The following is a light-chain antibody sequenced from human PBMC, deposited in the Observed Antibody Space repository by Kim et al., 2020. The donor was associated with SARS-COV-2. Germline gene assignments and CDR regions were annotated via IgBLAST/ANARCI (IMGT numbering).Light chain of an antibody. Sequence: EIVLTQSPGTLSLSPGERATLSCRASQSVSSSYLAWYQQKPGQAPRPLIYGASSRATGIPDRFSGSGSGTDFTLTISRLEPEDFAVYYCQQYGSSPLTFGGGTKLEI. CDR1: QSVSSSY. CDR3: QQYGSSPLT. J-gene: IGKJ4*01. CDR2: GAS. V-gene: IGKV3-20*01.